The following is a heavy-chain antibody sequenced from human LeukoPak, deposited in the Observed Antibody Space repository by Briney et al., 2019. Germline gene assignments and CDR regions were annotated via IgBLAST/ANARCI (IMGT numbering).Heavy chain of an antibody. D-gene: IGHD4-17*01. J-gene: IGHJ4*02. CDR3: ARARKDYGDYAFDY. CDR1: GGSISSYY. CDR2: IYYSGSN. V-gene: IGHV4-59*01. Sequence: SETLSLTCTVSGGSISSYYRSWIRPPPGKGLEWIGFIYYSGSNNYNPSLTSRVTISVVTSKNQFSLKLSSVTAADTAVYYCARARKDYGDYAFDYWGQGTLVTVSS.